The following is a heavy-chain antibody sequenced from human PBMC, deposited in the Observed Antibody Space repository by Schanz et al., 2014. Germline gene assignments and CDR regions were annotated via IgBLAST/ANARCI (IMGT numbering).Heavy chain of an antibody. CDR1: GYTFTGHY. CDR2: INPNSGGT. J-gene: IGHJ6*02. Sequence: QVRLVQSGAEVKKPGASVKVSCKASGYTFTGHYMHWVRQAPGQGLEWMGWINPNSGGTNYPQRFQGRVTTTRDTSSRTVYMQLSRLTSDDTAVYFCARERGRGYCSRTSCSKDYGMDVWGQGTTVTVSS. CDR3: ARERGRGYCSRTSCSKDYGMDV. D-gene: IGHD2-2*01. V-gene: IGHV1-2*02.